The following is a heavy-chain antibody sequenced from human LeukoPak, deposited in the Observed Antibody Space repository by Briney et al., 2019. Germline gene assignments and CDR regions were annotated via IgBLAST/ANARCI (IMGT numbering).Heavy chain of an antibody. J-gene: IGHJ4*02. D-gene: IGHD3-10*01. CDR1: GFTFSSYW. CDR2: INQDGSEK. CDR3: ARDRRLGRGPIIPLDY. Sequence: PGGSLRLSCAASGFTFSSYWMSWVRQAPGKGLEWVANINQDGSEKYFVDSVMGRFTISRDNAKNSLYLQMNSLRAEDTAVYYCARDRRLGRGPIIPLDYWGQGTLVTVSS. V-gene: IGHV3-7*01.